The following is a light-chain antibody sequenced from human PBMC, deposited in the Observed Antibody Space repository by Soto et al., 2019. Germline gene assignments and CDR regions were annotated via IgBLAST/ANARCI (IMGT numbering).Light chain of an antibody. CDR1: SSNIGNNY. CDR2: ENS. V-gene: IGLV1-51*02. CDR3: GTWDNSLSAGV. Sequence: QSALTQPPSVSAAPGQTVTISCSGSSSNIGNNYVSWYQQLPGTAPKLLIYENSKRPSGIPDRFSGSKSGTSATLVITGLQTGDEADYYCGTWDNSLSAGVFGGGTKLTVL. J-gene: IGLJ2*01.